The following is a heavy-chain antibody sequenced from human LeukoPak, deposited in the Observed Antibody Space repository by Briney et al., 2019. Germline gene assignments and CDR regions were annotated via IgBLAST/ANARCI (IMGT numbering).Heavy chain of an antibody. CDR1: GFTFNNYW. Sequence: PGGSLRLSCAASGFTFNNYWMTWVRQAPDEGLEWMASISYDGSNNIHADSVKGRFTISRDNSKNTLYLQMNSLRAEDTAVYYCVGELGPKSFDYWGQGTLVTVSS. V-gene: IGHV3-30*03. D-gene: IGHD3-16*01. J-gene: IGHJ4*02. CDR3: VGELGPKSFDY. CDR2: ISYDGSNN.